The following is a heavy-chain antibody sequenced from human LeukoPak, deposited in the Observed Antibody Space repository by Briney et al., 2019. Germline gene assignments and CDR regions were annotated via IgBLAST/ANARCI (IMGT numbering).Heavy chain of an antibody. Sequence: ASVNVSCKASGYTFITYHMHWVRQAPGQGLEWMGIISPSGGSTTYAQKFQGRVTMTGDTSTSTVYMELSSLRSEDTAVYYCARSRLLLDYWGQGTLVTVSS. CDR3: ARSRLLLDY. V-gene: IGHV1-46*01. CDR1: GYTFITYH. D-gene: IGHD2-21*02. CDR2: ISPSGGST. J-gene: IGHJ4*02.